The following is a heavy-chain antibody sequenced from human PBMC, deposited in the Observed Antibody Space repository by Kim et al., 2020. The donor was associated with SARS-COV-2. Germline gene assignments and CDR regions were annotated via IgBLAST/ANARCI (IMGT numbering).Heavy chain of an antibody. D-gene: IGHD3-10*01. CDR3: ARDSWYYYF. Sequence: SETLSLTCTVSGGAISGYYWSWIRQSPGKGLEWIGYIYYSGDTKTNYNPSLQSRVTISVDTSKNQFSLRLSSVTAADTAVYYCARDSWYYYFWGQGTMVTVYS. V-gene: IGHV4-59*01. CDR1: GGAISGYY. CDR2: IYYSGDTKT. J-gene: IGHJ3*01.